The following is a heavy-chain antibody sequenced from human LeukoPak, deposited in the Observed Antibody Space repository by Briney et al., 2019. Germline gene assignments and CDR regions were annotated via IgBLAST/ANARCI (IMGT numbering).Heavy chain of an antibody. Sequence: GASVKVSCKASGGTFGSYAISWVRQAPGQGLEWMGGIIPIFGTANYAQKFRGRVTITADESTSTAYMELSSLRSEDTAVYYCARGYCSSTSCYDGSYYYYMDVWGKGTTVTVSS. D-gene: IGHD2-2*01. CDR1: GGTFGSYA. CDR2: IIPIFGTA. J-gene: IGHJ6*03. CDR3: ARGYCSSTSCYDGSYYYYMDV. V-gene: IGHV1-69*13.